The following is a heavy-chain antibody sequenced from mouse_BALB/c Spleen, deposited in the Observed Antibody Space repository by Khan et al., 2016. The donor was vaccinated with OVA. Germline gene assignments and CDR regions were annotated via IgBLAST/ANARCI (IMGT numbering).Heavy chain of an antibody. Sequence: QVQLQQSGAELVRPGTSVKVSCKASGYAFNNYMIEWVKQRPGQGLEWIGVINPGSGDTKYNEKIKGKATLTADKSSNTAYMQLSSLTSDDSAVYFCAKGGYGSLAYWGQGTPVTVSA. CDR2: INPGSGDT. D-gene: IGHD1-1*02. J-gene: IGHJ3*01. V-gene: IGHV1-54*01. CDR1: GYAFNNYM. CDR3: AKGGYGSLAY.